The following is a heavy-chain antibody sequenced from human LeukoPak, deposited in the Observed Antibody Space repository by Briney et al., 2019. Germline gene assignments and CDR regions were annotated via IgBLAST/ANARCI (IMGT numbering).Heavy chain of an antibody. CDR2: INPNSGGT. V-gene: IGHV1-2*04. CDR3: ARGGGGYYDSSGHYNWFDP. CDR1: GYTFTGYY. Sequence: ASVKVSCKVSGYTFTGYYMQWVRQAPGQGLEWMAWINPNSGGTNYAQKFQGWVTMTRDTSISTAYMELSRLRSDDTAVYYCARGGGGYYDSSGHYNWFDPWGQGTLVTVSS. D-gene: IGHD3-22*01. J-gene: IGHJ5*02.